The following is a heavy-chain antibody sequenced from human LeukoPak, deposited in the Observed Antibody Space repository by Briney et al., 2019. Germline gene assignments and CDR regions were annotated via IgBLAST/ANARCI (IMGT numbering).Heavy chain of an antibody. CDR2: ISGSGGST. CDR3: AIIPDIVVVPEAPTDY. J-gene: IGHJ4*02. V-gene: IGHV3-23*01. CDR1: GFTFSSYA. Sequence: GGSLRLSCAASGFTFSSYAMSWVRQAPGKGLEWVSAISGSGGSTYYADSVKGRFTISRDNSKNTLYLQMNSLRAEDTAVYYCAIIPDIVVVPEAPTDYWGQGTLVTVSS. D-gene: IGHD2-2*01.